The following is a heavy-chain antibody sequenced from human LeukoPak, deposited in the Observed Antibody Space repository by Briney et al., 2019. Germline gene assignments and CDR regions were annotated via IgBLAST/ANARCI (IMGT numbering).Heavy chain of an antibody. V-gene: IGHV3-7*01. CDR3: ARLFVTMIVVVNNWYFDL. CDR2: IKQDGSEK. CDR1: GFTFSSYW. Sequence: PGGSLRLSCAASGFTFSSYWMSWVRQAPGKGLEWVANIKQDGSEKYYVDSAKGRFTISRDNAKNSLYLQMNSLRAEDTAAYYCARLFVTMIVVVNNWYFDLWGRGTLVTVSS. J-gene: IGHJ2*01. D-gene: IGHD3-22*01.